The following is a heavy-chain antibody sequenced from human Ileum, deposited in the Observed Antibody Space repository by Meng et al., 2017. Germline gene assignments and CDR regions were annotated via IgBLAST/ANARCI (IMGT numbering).Heavy chain of an antibody. Sequence: GESLKISCAASGPDLNKSWMHWVRQTPGQGLLWVSGVSSDGTITTYADSVMGRFAISRDNTKNTLSLQMNSLRSEDTAVYYCIRGDGTSDWYYYCDFWGQGAVVTVSS. CDR3: IRGDGTSDWYYYCDF. V-gene: IGHV3-74*03. CDR2: VSSDGTIT. D-gene: IGHD6-19*01. CDR1: GPDLNKSW. J-gene: IGHJ4*02.